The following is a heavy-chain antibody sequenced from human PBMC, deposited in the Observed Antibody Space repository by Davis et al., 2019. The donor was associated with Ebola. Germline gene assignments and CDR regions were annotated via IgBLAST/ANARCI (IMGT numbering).Heavy chain of an antibody. V-gene: IGHV1-3*01. CDR2: INAGNGNT. Sequence: AASVKVSCKASGYTFTSYAMHWVRQAPGQRLEWMGWINAGNGNTKYSQKFQGRVTITRDTSASTAYMELSSLRSEDTAVYYCARDFSEFYYYGMDVWGQGTTVTVSS. J-gene: IGHJ6*02. CDR3: ARDFSEFYYYGMDV. CDR1: GYTFTSYA. D-gene: IGHD3-3*02.